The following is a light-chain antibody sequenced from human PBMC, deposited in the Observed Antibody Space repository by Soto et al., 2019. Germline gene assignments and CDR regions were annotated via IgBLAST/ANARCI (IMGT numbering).Light chain of an antibody. V-gene: IGKV3-15*01. CDR2: EAS. CDR1: HRVSSY. CDR3: QQYNNWPLT. Sequence: VITQSPATPSFSSGGKTPLSCRASHRVSSYLAWYQQKPDQAPRLLIYEASTRATGIPARFSGSGSGTEFTLTISSLQSEDFAVYYCQQYNNWPLTFGAGTKVDIK. J-gene: IGKJ4*01.